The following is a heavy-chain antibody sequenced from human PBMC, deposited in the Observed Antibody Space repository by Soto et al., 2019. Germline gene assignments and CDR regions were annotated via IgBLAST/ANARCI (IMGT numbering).Heavy chain of an antibody. CDR3: ASSRNGAVPDSINF. Sequence: QVHLVESGGGVVQPGGSLRLSCAASGFTFSRYAMHWVRQAPGEGLEWVAVISRDGSSKYYGDSVKGRFTVSRDNSNNTLYLSMTSLRPDDTAVFYCASSRNGAVPDSINFWGQGTLVTVSS. V-gene: IGHV3-30-3*01. CDR1: GFTFSRYA. J-gene: IGHJ4*02. D-gene: IGHD2-8*01. CDR2: ISRDGSSK.